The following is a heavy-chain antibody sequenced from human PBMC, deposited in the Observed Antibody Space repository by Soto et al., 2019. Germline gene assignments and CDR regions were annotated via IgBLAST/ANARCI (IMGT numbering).Heavy chain of an antibody. V-gene: IGHV1-58*01. Sequence: QMQLVQSGPEVRKPGTSVKVSCKASGFTFSSSALQWVRQARGQRLEWIGWIAVGSGNTNYAQKFQERVTITRDTSTSIAYMELNSLRSDDTAVYYCAARGGRDYYMDVWGKGTTVTDSS. J-gene: IGHJ6*03. CDR3: AARGGRDYYMDV. CDR1: GFTFSSSA. D-gene: IGHD2-15*01. CDR2: IAVGSGNT.